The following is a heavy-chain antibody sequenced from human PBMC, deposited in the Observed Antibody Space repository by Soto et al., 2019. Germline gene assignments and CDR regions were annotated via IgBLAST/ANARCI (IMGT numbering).Heavy chain of an antibody. D-gene: IGHD6-19*01. Sequence: QVHLQESGPGLVKPSGTLSLTCGVSGGSINNGYWWTWVRQPPGKGLEWIGEKHHRGSTNYSLSLKSRLSISLDKSKNPSSPILSSVTASDTAVYYCAYSSGWWRLDVWGQGTTVTVSS. CDR1: GGSINNGYW. J-gene: IGHJ6*02. CDR3: AYSSGWWRLDV. V-gene: IGHV4-4*02. CDR2: KHHRGST.